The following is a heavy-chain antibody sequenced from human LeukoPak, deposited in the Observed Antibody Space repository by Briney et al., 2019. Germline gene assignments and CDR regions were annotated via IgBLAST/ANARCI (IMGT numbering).Heavy chain of an antibody. CDR3: ARDFSSSSTVYYYYYMDV. V-gene: IGHV4-39*07. J-gene: IGHJ6*03. D-gene: IGHD6-6*01. CDR1: GGSISSSSYY. Sequence: SETLSLTCTVSGGSISSSSYYWGWIRQPPGKGLEWIGTISYSGTTYYSPSLKSRVTISLDTSKNQFSLKLSSVTAADTAIYYCARDFSSSSTVYYYYYMDVWGKGTTVTVSS. CDR2: ISYSGTT.